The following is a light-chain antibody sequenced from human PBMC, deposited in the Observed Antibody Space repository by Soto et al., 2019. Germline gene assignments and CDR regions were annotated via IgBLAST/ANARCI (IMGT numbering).Light chain of an antibody. CDR1: QSVSSN. CDR2: GAS. Sequence: EIVMTQSPATLSASPGETVTLSCRASQSVSSNLAWYQQKPGQAPRLLIYGASTRATGIAARFSGSGSGTDFTLTISSLQSEDFAVYYCQQYHDFYTLGQGTKVDIK. V-gene: IGKV3-15*01. CDR3: QQYHDFYT. J-gene: IGKJ2*01.